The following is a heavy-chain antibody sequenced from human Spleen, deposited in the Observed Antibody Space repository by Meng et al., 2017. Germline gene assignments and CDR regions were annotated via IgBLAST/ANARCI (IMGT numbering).Heavy chain of an antibody. CDR3: ARDLQYGPPFDL. CDR2: ISGSSNYI. D-gene: IGHD2/OR15-2a*01. V-gene: IGHV3-21*01. Sequence: GESLKISCAASGFTLSGYSMNWVLQAPGKGLEWVSSISGSSNYINYADSVKGRFTISRDNAKKSLYLEMNSLRAEDTALYYCARDLQYGPPFDLWGQGTMVTVSS. CDR1: GFTLSGYS. J-gene: IGHJ3*01.